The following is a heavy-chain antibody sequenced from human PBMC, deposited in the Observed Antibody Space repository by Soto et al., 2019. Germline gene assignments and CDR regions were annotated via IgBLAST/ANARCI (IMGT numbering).Heavy chain of an antibody. CDR1: YA. CDR3: AKEGELELVPDYYYGMDV. J-gene: IGHJ6*02. V-gene: IGHV3-23*01. D-gene: IGHD1-7*01. Sequence: YAMSWVRHAPVKGLEWVSAISGSGGSTYYADSVKGRFTISRDNSKNTLYLQMNSLRAEDTAVYYCAKEGELELVPDYYYGMDVWGQGTTVTVSS. CDR2: ISGSGGST.